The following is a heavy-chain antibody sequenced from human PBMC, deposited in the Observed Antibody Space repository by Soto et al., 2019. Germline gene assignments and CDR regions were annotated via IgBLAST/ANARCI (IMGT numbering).Heavy chain of an antibody. D-gene: IGHD6-13*01. Sequence: EVRLVESGGGLVQPGRSLRLSCAASGFTFDDYAMHWVRQAPGKGLEWVSGISWNSGSIGYADSVKGRFTISRDNAKNSLYLQMNSLRAEDTALYYCAKDRAEGIAAPDHYWGQGTLVTVSS. CDR2: ISWNSGSI. J-gene: IGHJ4*02. CDR1: GFTFDDYA. CDR3: AKDRAEGIAAPDHY. V-gene: IGHV3-9*01.